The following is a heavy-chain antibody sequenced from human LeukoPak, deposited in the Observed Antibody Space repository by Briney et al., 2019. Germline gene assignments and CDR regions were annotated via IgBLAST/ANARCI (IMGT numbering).Heavy chain of an antibody. D-gene: IGHD2-2*01. CDR2: ISAYNGNT. V-gene: IGHV1-18*01. Sequence: GASVKVSCKASGYTFTSYGISWVRQAPGQGLEWMGWISAYNGNTNYAQKLQGRVTMTTDTSTSTAYMELRSLRSDDTAVYYCARVDIVVVPADTYYYYYMDVWGKGTTVTVSS. CDR1: GYTFTSYG. J-gene: IGHJ6*03. CDR3: ARVDIVVVPADTYYYYYMDV.